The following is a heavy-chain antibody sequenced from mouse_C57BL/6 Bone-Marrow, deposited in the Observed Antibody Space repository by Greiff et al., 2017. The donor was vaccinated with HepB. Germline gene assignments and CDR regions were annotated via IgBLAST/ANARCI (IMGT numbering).Heavy chain of an antibody. Sequence: QVQLQQPGAELVKPGASVKLSCKASGYTFTSYWMQWVKQRPGQSLEWIGEIDPSDSYTNYNQKFKGKATLTVDTSSSTAYMQLSSLTSEDSAVYYCARYWLWGQGTTLTVSS. V-gene: IGHV1-50*01. D-gene: IGHD4-1*01. CDR3: ARYWL. CDR2: IDPSDSYT. CDR1: GYTFTSYW. J-gene: IGHJ2*01.